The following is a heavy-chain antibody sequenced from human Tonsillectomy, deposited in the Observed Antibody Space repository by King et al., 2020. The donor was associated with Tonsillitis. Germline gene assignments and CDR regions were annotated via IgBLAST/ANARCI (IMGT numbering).Heavy chain of an antibody. CDR2: IRSKTDGGTT. V-gene: IGHV3-15*01. J-gene: IGHJ5*02. D-gene: IGHD5-18*01. CDR1: GFTFSHAW. CDR3: TTVQLWLGYNLFDL. Sequence: QLVQSGGGLVKPGGSLRPSCPASGFTFSHAWMSWVRQAPGKGLEWVGRIRSKTDGGTTDYAAPVKGRFTISRDDSKNTLYLQMNSLKTEDTALYDCTTVQLWLGYNLFDLWGQGTLVTVSS.